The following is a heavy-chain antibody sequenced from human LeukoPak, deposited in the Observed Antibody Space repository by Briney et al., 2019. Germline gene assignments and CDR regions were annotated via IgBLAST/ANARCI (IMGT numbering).Heavy chain of an antibody. Sequence: PGGSLRLSCAASGFTFSSYAMHWVRQAPGKGLEWVAVISYDGSNKYYADSVKGRFTISRDNSKNTLYLQMNSLRAEDTAVYYCARPRGGLVGWFDPWGQGTLVTVSS. CDR2: ISYDGSNK. J-gene: IGHJ5*02. V-gene: IGHV3-30*04. CDR1: GFTFSSYA. CDR3: ARPRGGLVGWFDP. D-gene: IGHD3-16*02.